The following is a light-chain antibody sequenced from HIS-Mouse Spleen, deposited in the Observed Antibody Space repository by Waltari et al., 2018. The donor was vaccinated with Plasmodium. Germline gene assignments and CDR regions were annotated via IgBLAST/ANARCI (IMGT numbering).Light chain of an antibody. V-gene: IGKV1-27*01. J-gene: IGKJ4*01. CDR2: AAS. CDR1: QGISNY. CDR3: QKYNSAPPLT. Sequence: DIQMTQSPSTLSASVGDRVTIPGRASQGISNYLAWYQQKPGKVPKLLIYAASTLQSGVPSRFSGSGSGTDFTLTISSLQPEDVATYYCQKYNSAPPLTFGGGTKVEIK.